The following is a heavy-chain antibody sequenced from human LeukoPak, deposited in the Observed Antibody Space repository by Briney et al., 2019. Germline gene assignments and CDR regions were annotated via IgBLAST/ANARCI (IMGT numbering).Heavy chain of an antibody. J-gene: IGHJ6*03. V-gene: IGHV1-24*01. D-gene: IGHD2-8*01. CDR2: FDPEDGET. Sequence: ASVKVSCKVSGYTLTELSMQWVRQAPGKGLEWMGGFDPEDGETIYAQKFQGRVTMTEDTSTDTAYMELSSLRSEDTAVYYCATAHPDHCTNGVCYFYYYMDVWGKGTTVTVSS. CDR3: ATAHPDHCTNGVCYFYYYMDV. CDR1: GYTLTELS.